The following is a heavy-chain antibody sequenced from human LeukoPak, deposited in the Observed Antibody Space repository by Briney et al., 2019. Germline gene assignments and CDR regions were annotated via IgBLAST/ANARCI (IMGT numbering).Heavy chain of an antibody. CDR2: IIPIFGAA. D-gene: IGHD3-10*01. CDR1: GGTFSSYA. CDR3: ARDRRNYYGSGSYYNLDY. J-gene: IGHJ4*02. Sequence: ASVKVSCKASGGTFSSYAISWVRQAPGQGLEWMGGIIPIFGAANYAQKFQGRVTITADKSTSTAYMELSSLRSEDPAVYYCARDRRNYYGSGSYYNLDYWGQGTLVTVSS. V-gene: IGHV1-69*06.